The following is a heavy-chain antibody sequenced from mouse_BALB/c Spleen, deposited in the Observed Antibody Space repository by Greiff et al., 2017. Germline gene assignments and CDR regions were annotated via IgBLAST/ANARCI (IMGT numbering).Heavy chain of an antibody. CDR3: ATYYRYDYFDY. CDR2: ISYDGSN. CDR1: GYSITSGYY. J-gene: IGHJ2*01. V-gene: IGHV3-6*02. Sequence: VQLKESGPGLVKPSQSLSLTCSVTGYSITSGYYWNWIRQFPGNKLEWMGYISYDGSNNYNPSLKNRISITRDTSKNQFFLKLNSVTTEDTATYYCATYYRYDYFDYWGQGTTLTVSS. D-gene: IGHD2-14*01.